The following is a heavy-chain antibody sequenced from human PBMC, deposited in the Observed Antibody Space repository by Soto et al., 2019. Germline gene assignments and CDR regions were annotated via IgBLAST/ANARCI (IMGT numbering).Heavy chain of an antibody. V-gene: IGHV3-21*01. D-gene: IGHD4-4*01. CDR1: GFTFSSYS. CDR2: ISSSSSYI. Sequence: GGSLRLSCAASGFTFSSYSMNWVRQAPGKGLEWVSSISSSSSYIYYADSVKGRFTISRDNDKNAQYLQMNSLRAEDTDVDYCARDHPRIPHEYSNSNGYYGMDVWGQGTTVTVSS. J-gene: IGHJ6*02. CDR3: ARDHPRIPHEYSNSNGYYGMDV.